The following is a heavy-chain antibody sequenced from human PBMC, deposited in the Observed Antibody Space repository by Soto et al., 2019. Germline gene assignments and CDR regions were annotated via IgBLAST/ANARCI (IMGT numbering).Heavy chain of an antibody. CDR3: AREYTAWPLAYGLDV. D-gene: IGHD2-2*02. J-gene: IGHJ6*02. Sequence: PGGSLRLSCAASGFTFSSYDMHWVRQATGKGLEWVSAIGTAGDTYYPGSVKGRFTISRENAKNSVSLQMNSLRAEDTAVYYCAREYTAWPLAYGLDVWGQGTTVTVSS. V-gene: IGHV3-13*01. CDR1: GFTFSSYD. CDR2: IGTAGDT.